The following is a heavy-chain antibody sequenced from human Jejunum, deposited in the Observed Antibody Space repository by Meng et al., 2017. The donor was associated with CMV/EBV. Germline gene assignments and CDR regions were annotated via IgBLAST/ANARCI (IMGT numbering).Heavy chain of an antibody. CDR2: IFSNDEK. D-gene: IGHD4-11*01. V-gene: IGHV2-26*01. J-gene: IGHJ6*02. Sequence: LNNDKMGVSWISQAPGKALEWLAHIFSNDEKSYSTSLRSRLTISQDTSRSQVVLTMTNVDPVDTATYYCAHITHYTITTYNGMDVWGQGTTVTVSS. CDR1: LNNDKMG. CDR3: AHITHYTITTYNGMDV.